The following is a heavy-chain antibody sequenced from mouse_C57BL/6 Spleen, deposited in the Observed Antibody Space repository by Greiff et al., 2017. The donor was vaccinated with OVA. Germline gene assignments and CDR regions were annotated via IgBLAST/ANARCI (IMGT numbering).Heavy chain of an antibody. CDR1: GYTFTNYW. CDR2: IYPGGGYT. Sequence: VQLKESGAELVRPGTSVKMSCKASGYTFTNYWIGWAKQRPGHGLEWIGDIYPGGGYTNYNEKFKGKATLTADKSSSTAYMQFSSLTSEDSAIYYCARSAQATAMDYWGQGTSVTVSS. J-gene: IGHJ4*01. D-gene: IGHD3-2*02. V-gene: IGHV1-63*01. CDR3: ARSAQATAMDY.